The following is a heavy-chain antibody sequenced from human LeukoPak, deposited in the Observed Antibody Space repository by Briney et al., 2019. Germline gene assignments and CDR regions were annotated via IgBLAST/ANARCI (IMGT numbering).Heavy chain of an antibody. Sequence: PGGSLRLSCAACGFTFSSYWMSWVRQAPGKGLEWVANIKQDGSEKYYVDSVKGRFTISRDNAKNSLYLQMNSLRAEDTAVYYCAKDSSTGGDGDYTFDYWGQGTLVTVSS. CDR3: AKDSSTGGDGDYTFDY. V-gene: IGHV3-7*01. D-gene: IGHD4-17*01. CDR1: GFTFSSYW. CDR2: IKQDGSEK. J-gene: IGHJ4*02.